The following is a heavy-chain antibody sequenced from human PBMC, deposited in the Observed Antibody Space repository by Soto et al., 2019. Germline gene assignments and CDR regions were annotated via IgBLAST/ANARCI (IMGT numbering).Heavy chain of an antibody. Sequence: ASVKVSCKASGYTFTGYYMHWVRQAPGQGLEWMGWINPNSGGTNYAQKLQGRVTMTRDTSISTAYMELSRLRSDDTAVYYCAIQLLPLGYYYFYYGMDVWGQGTTVTSP. J-gene: IGHJ6*02. CDR3: AIQLLPLGYYYFYYGMDV. CDR1: GYTFTGYY. CDR2: INPNSGGT. D-gene: IGHD2-15*01. V-gene: IGHV1-2*02.